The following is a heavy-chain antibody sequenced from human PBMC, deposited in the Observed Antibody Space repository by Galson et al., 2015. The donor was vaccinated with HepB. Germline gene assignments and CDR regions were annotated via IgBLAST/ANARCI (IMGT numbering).Heavy chain of an antibody. J-gene: IGHJ4*02. CDR2: ISSSSYI. CDR1: GFTFSSYS. Sequence: SLRLSCAASGFTFSSYSMNWVRQAPGKGLEWVSSISSSSYIYYADSAKGRFTISGDNAKNSLYLQMNSLRAEDTAVYYCARDRSSGYKEYWDYWGQGTLVTVSS. D-gene: IGHD6-19*01. V-gene: IGHV3-21*01. CDR3: ARDRSSGYKEYWDY.